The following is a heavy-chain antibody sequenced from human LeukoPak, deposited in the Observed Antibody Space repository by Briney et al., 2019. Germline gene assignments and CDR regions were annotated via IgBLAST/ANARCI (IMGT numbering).Heavy chain of an antibody. CDR3: AREVDREGYFDY. CDR1: GFTFSSYW. Sequence: GGSLRLSCAASGFTFSSYWMHWVRQAPGKGLVWVSRINSDGSSTSYADSVKGRFTISRDNAKNTLYLQMNSLRAEDTAVYYCAREVDREGYFDYWGQGTLVTVSS. D-gene: IGHD3-22*01. CDR2: INSDGSST. J-gene: IGHJ4*02. V-gene: IGHV3-74*01.